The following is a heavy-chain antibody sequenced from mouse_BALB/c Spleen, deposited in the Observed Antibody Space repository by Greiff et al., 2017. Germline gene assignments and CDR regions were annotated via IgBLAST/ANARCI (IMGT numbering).Heavy chain of an antibody. CDR2: ISDGGSYT. CDR3: ARDENYYGPFAY. D-gene: IGHD1-2*01. Sequence: EVQGVESGGGLVKPGGSLKLSCAASGFTFSDYYMYWVRQTPEKRLEWVATISDGGSYTYYPDSVKGRFTISRDNAKNNLYLQMSSLKSEDTAMYYCARDENYYGPFAYWGQGTLVTVSA. V-gene: IGHV5-4*02. CDR1: GFTFSDYY. J-gene: IGHJ3*01.